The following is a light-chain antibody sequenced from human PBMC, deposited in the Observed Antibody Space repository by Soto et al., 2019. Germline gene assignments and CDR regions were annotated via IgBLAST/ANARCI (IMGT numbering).Light chain of an antibody. Sequence: AIPLTQSPSSLSASVGDRVTITCRASQGISSALAWYQQKPGKAPKLLIYDASSLESGVPSRFSGSGSGTDFTLTISSLQPEDFATYYCQQFNSLRVTFGQGTRLEIK. J-gene: IGKJ5*01. V-gene: IGKV1-13*02. CDR2: DAS. CDR1: QGISSA. CDR3: QQFNSLRVT.